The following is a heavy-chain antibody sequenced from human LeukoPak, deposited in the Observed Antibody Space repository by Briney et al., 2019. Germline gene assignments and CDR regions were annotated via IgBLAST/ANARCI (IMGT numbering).Heavy chain of an antibody. CDR1: GGTFSSYA. CDR3: ARVKAAAGTVFDY. CDR2: IIPILGIA. V-gene: IGHV1-69*04. D-gene: IGHD6-13*01. Sequence: SVKVSCKASGGTFSSYAISWVIQAPGQGLEWMGRIIPILGIANYAQMFQGRVTITADKSTSTAYMELSSLRSEDTAVYHCARVKAAAGTVFDYWGQGTLVTVSS. J-gene: IGHJ4*02.